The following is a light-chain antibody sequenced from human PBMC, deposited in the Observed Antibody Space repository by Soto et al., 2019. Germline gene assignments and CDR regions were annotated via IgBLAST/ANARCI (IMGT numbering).Light chain of an antibody. J-gene: IGKJ3*01. CDR2: GAS. CDR3: QQYGGSPPIT. CDR1: QSVSSTY. Sequence: ENVLELCARTLSLSPGDRATLSCRASQSVSSTYLAWYQQKPGQAPRLLLYGASSRATGIPDRFSGGGSGTDFTLTISRLDPEDFAVYYCQQYGGSPPITFGPGTKVDIK. V-gene: IGKV3-20*01.